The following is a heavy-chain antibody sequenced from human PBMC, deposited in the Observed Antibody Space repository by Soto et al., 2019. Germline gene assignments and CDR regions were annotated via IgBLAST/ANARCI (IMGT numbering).Heavy chain of an antibody. V-gene: IGHV4-30-4*01. CDR3: VRSRQMESGNDYGLDV. CDR1: GVSLNTADTW. CDR2: YHSGGST. Sequence: QVQLQESGSGLVKPSQSLSLTCIVSGVSLNTADTWWSWIRQSPGKGLEFIGYYHSGGSTYYDASCRSRVIISEDTSNSQFSLKLSSVTVADTAVYFCVRSRQMESGNDYGLDVWGQWTTVTVSS. D-gene: IGHD1-1*01. J-gene: IGHJ6*02.